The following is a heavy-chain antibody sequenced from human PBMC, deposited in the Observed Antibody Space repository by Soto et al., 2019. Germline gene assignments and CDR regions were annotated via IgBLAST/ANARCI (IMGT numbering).Heavy chain of an antibody. CDR2: FDPEDGET. V-gene: IGHV1-24*01. CDR3: ATDTNWNDVYYYYGMDV. Sequence: ASVKVSCKVSGYTLTELSMHWVRQAPGKGLGWMGGFDPEDGETIYAQKFQGRVTMTEDTSTDTAYMELSSLRSEDTAVYYCATDTNWNDVYYYYGMDVWGQGTTVTVSS. CDR1: GYTLTELS. J-gene: IGHJ6*02. D-gene: IGHD1-1*01.